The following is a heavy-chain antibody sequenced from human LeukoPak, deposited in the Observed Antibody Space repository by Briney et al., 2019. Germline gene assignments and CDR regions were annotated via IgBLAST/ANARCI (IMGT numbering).Heavy chain of an antibody. CDR2: IYYSGST. CDR3: ARHYGSGSDFYYYGMDV. Sequence: SETLSLTCTVSGGSISSYYWSWIRQPPGKGLEWIGYIYYSGSTNYNPSLKSRVTISVDTSKNQFSLKLSSVTAADTAVYYCARHYGSGSDFYYYGMDVWGQGTTVTVSS. V-gene: IGHV4-59*08. J-gene: IGHJ6*02. D-gene: IGHD3-10*01. CDR1: GGSISSYY.